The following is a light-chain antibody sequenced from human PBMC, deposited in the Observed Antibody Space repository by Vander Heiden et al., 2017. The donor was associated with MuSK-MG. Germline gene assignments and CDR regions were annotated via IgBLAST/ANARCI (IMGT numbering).Light chain of an antibody. V-gene: IGKV3-15*01. Sequence: ATLSCWASRTVVTNLAWYQQKPGQPPRLLIYDASSRATGVPARFSGSGSGTDFTLTINSLQYDDSAIYYGQQDNNWLTFGQGTRLEI. CDR2: DAS. CDR3: QQDNNWLT. CDR1: RTVVTN. J-gene: IGKJ5*01.